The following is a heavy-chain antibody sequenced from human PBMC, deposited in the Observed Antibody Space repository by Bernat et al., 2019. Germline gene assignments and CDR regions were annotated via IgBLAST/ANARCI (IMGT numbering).Heavy chain of an antibody. CDR2: ISSSSSYI. V-gene: IGHV3-21*01. CDR3: ANLPVGTTGTNFDY. J-gene: IGHJ4*02. Sequence: EVQLVESGGGLVQPGGSLRLSCAASGFTFSSYWMHWVRQAPGKGLEWVSSISSSSSYIYYAESVKGRFTISRDNAKNSLYLQMNSLRAEDTAVYYCANLPVGTTGTNFDYWGQGTLVTVSS. CDR1: GFTFSSYW. D-gene: IGHD1-1*01.